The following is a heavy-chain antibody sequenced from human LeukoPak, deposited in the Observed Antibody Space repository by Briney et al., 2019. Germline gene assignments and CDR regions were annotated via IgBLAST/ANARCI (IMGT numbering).Heavy chain of an antibody. CDR3: ARESMVRGTLYYFDY. Sequence: ASVKVSCKASGGTFSSYAISWVRQAPGQGLEWMGGIIPIFGTANYAHKFQGRVTITTDESTSTAYMELSSLRSEDTAVYYCARESMVRGTLYYFDYWGQGTLVTVSS. J-gene: IGHJ4*02. CDR2: IIPIFGTA. V-gene: IGHV1-69*05. D-gene: IGHD3-10*01. CDR1: GGTFSSYA.